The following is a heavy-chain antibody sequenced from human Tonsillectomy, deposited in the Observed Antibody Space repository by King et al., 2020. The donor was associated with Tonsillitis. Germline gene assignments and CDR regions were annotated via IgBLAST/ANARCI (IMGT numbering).Heavy chain of an antibody. J-gene: IGHJ4*02. V-gene: IGHV3-30-3*01. CDR3: ARDQGLVGANSFDF. Sequence: QLVQSGGGVVQPGRSLRLSCAASGFTFSSYAMHWVRQAPGKGLEWVALISYDGSNKYYADSVKGRFTISRDNSKSTLYLQMNSMRVEDTAVYYCARDQGLVGANSFDFWGQGTLGNVSS. CDR2: ISYDGSNK. D-gene: IGHD1-26*01. CDR1: GFTFSSYA.